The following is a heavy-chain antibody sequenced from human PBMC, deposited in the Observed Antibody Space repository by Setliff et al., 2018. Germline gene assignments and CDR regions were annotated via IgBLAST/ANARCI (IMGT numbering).Heavy chain of an antibody. J-gene: IGHJ5*02. CDR1: GYSIRSDYY. D-gene: IGHD3-3*01. CDR3: ARAGPTVTFFRVLVISWWDP. Sequence: SETLSLTCTVSGYSIRSDYYWGWIRQPPGKGLEWIGSIYYSGSTYYNPSLKSRVTISVDTSKNQFSLKLSSVTAADTATYYCARAGPTVTFFRVLVISWWDPWGQGSLVTVSS. CDR2: IYYSGST. V-gene: IGHV4-38-2*02.